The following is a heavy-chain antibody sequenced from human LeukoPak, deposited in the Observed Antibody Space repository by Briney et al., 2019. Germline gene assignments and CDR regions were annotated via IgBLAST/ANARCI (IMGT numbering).Heavy chain of an antibody. CDR2: IYYSGST. CDR1: GGSISSSSHY. Sequence: SETLSLTCTVSGGSISSSSHYWGWIRQPPGKGLDWIGSIYYSGSTYYNPSLMSRVTISVDTSKNQFSLKLSSVTAADTVMYYCARQPPYYDDSSGYYSGNAFDIWGQGTMVTVSS. D-gene: IGHD3-22*01. CDR3: ARQPPYYDDSSGYYSGNAFDI. V-gene: IGHV4-39*01. J-gene: IGHJ3*02.